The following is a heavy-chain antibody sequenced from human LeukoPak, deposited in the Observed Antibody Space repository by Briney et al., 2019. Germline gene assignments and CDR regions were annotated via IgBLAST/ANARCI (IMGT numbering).Heavy chain of an antibody. D-gene: IGHD2-2*01. CDR3: ARRSSAQTFDY. CDR1: GYSISSGYY. Sequence: SETLSLTCAGSGYSISSGYYWGWIRQPPAKGLEWIGSIYGSGSTSFNPSLKSRVTISVDTSQNQFSLNLTSVTAADTAVYYCARRSSAQTFDYWGQGTLVTVSS. J-gene: IGHJ4*02. CDR2: IYGSGST. V-gene: IGHV4-38-2*01.